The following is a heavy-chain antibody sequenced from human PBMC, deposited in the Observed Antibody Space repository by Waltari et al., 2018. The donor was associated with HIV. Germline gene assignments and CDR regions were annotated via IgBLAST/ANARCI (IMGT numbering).Heavy chain of an antibody. CDR1: GGSFSGFF. Sequence: QVQLQQWGAGLLKPSETLSLTCAVYGGSFSGFFWSWTRQPPGKGLEWIGEINHSGSTNYNPSLKSRVTISVDTSKNQFSLRLSSVTAADTAVYYCARSRVATILGIFYFDYWGQGTLVTVSS. CDR2: INHSGST. J-gene: IGHJ4*02. CDR3: ARSRVATILGIFYFDY. V-gene: IGHV4-34*01. D-gene: IGHD5-12*01.